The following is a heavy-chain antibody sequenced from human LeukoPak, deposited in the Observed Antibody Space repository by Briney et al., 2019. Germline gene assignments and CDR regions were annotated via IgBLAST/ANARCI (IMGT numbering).Heavy chain of an antibody. CDR3: AKLWGAAGTLNYGMDV. V-gene: IGHV3-23*01. CDR1: GFSFSSYA. J-gene: IGHJ6*02. CDR2: ISGSGGIT. D-gene: IGHD6-13*01. Sequence: HTGGSLRLSCAASGFSFSSYAMSWVRQAPGRGLEWVSAISGSGGITYYADSVKGRFTISRDNSKNTLYLQMNSLRAEDTAVYYCAKLWGAAGTLNYGMDVWGQGTMVTVSS.